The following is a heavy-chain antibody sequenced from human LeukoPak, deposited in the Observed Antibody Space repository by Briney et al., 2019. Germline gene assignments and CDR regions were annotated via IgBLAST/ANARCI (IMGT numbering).Heavy chain of an antibody. CDR2: IYYSGST. Sequence: SETLSLTCTVSGGSISSYYWNWIRQPPGRGLEWIGYIYYSGSTNYNPSLKGRVTISVDTSKNQFSLKLSSVTAADTAVYYCARAPYGSATNNYYMDVWGKGTTVTVSS. D-gene: IGHD3-10*01. V-gene: IGHV4-59*01. CDR3: ARAPYGSATNNYYMDV. CDR1: GGSISSYY. J-gene: IGHJ6*03.